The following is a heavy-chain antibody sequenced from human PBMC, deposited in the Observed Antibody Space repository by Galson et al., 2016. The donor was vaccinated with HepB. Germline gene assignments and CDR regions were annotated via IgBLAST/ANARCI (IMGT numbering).Heavy chain of an antibody. D-gene: IGHD3-16*01. J-gene: IGHJ6*03. V-gene: IGHV3-23*01. CDR1: GFAFSRFA. Sequence: SLRLSCAASGFAFSRFAMHWVRQAPGKGLEWVSLISGSGVSTYYADSAKGRFTISRDNANNTLFLQMNSLTAEDTAIYYCAKAKTRGGFGNYNYMDVWGKGTTVTVSS. CDR3: AKAKTRGGFGNYNYMDV. CDR2: ISGSGVST.